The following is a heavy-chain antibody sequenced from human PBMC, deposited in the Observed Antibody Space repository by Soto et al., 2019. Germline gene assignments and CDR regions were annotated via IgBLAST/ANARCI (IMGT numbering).Heavy chain of an antibody. J-gene: IGHJ3*02. Sequence: EVQLVESGGGLVQPGGSLRHSCAAPGFTFSSSWMSWVRQAPGKGLEWVANIKQDGSEKYYVDSVKGRFTISRDNAKNSLYLQMNSLRAEDTAVYYCASEYYYDSSDAFDIWGQGTMVTVSS. D-gene: IGHD3-22*01. CDR2: IKQDGSEK. V-gene: IGHV3-7*01. CDR3: ASEYYYDSSDAFDI. CDR1: GFTFSSSW.